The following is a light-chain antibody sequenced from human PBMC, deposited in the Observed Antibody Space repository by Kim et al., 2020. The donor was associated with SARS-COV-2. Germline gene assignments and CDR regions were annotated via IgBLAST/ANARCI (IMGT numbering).Light chain of an antibody. Sequence: SLAPGESATLCCRASQSVSNSYLAWYQQKPGQAPRLLIYGASSRATGIPDRFSGSGSGTDFTLTISRLEPEDFAVYYCQQYGVFTFGPGTKVDIK. CDR2: GAS. V-gene: IGKV3-20*01. J-gene: IGKJ3*01. CDR3: QQYGVFT. CDR1: QSVSNSY.